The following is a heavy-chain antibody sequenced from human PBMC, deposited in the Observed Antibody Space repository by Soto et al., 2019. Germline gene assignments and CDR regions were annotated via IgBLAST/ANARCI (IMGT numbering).Heavy chain of an antibody. CDR1: GFSFSSFG. CDR2: TWYDESNK. V-gene: IGHV3-33*01. Sequence: QVRLVESGGGVVQPGRSLRLSCAASGFSFSSFGMHWVRQAPRKGLEWVAVTWYDESNKYYADSVKGRFTISRDNSKNTLYLQMDSLRVEDTAVYYFARGAGNYYYYMGVWGKGTTVTVSS. J-gene: IGHJ6*03. CDR3: ARGAGNYYYYMGV. D-gene: IGHD3-16*01.